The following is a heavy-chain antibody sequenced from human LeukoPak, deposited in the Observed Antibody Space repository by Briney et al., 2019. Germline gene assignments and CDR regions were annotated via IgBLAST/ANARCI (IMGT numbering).Heavy chain of an antibody. CDR1: GFSIGPFW. J-gene: IGHJ3*02. Sequence: GGSLRLSCVASGFSIGPFWMTWVRQAPGKGLEWVANIRGDASRLYYVDSVKGRFTISRDNAKNSLYLQMSNLRAEDTSVYYCARDRKYCSSDRCYDVFDIWGQGTMVTVSS. V-gene: IGHV3-7*01. D-gene: IGHD6-19*01. CDR2: IRGDASRL. CDR3: ARDRKYCSSDRCYDVFDI.